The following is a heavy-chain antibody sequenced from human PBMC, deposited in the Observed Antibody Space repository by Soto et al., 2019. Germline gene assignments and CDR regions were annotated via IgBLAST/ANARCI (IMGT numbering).Heavy chain of an antibody. CDR3: ARETWDIVVVPAATGLNAFDI. D-gene: IGHD2-2*01. J-gene: IGHJ3*02. CDR2: IIPIFGTA. CDR1: GGTFSSYA. V-gene: IGHV1-69*13. Sequence: ASVKVSCKASGGTFSSYAISWVRQAPGQGLEWMGGIIPIFGTANYAQKFQGRVTITADESTSTAYMELSSLRSEDTAVYYCARETWDIVVVPAATGLNAFDIWGQGTMVTVS.